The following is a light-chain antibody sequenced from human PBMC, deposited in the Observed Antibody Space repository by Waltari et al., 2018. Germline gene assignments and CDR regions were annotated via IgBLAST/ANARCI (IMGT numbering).Light chain of an antibody. V-gene: IGKV3-20*01. CDR3: QKYERLPAT. CDR1: PSVSRA. Sequence: EIVLTQSPGTLSLSPGETATLSCRASPSVSRALVWYQQKPGQAPRLLIYDASRRAPGIPDRFSGSGSGTDFSLTISRLEPEDFAVYYCQKYERLPATFGQGTKVEIK. CDR2: DAS. J-gene: IGKJ1*01.